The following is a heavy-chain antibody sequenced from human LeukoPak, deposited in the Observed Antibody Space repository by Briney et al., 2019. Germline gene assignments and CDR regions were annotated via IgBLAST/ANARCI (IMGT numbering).Heavy chain of an antibody. CDR1: GFTFSSYW. D-gene: IGHD3-3*01. Sequence: GGSLRLSGAASGFTFSSYWMSWVRQAPGKGLEWVANVKQDGSEKYYVDSVKGRFTISRDNAKNSLYLQMNSLRAEDTAVYYCAREQEVAIFGEVTHYYGMDVWGQGTTVTVSS. J-gene: IGHJ6*02. CDR2: VKQDGSEK. V-gene: IGHV3-7*03. CDR3: AREQEVAIFGEVTHYYGMDV.